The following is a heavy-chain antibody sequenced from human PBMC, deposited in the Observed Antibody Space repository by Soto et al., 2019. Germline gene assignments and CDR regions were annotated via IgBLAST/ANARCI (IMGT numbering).Heavy chain of an antibody. J-gene: IGHJ4*02. CDR1: GFTFSSYW. CDR3: ASSLL. V-gene: IGHV3-7*01. Sequence: EVHMVESGRGLVQHGGSLILSCAASGFTFSSYWMYWVRQAPAKGLEWVPNIKGDGREKNYVDSVKGRFTISRDNAKNSLYLQIDSLRVEDTAVYYGASSLLRGQGTLVTVSS. CDR2: IKGDGREK.